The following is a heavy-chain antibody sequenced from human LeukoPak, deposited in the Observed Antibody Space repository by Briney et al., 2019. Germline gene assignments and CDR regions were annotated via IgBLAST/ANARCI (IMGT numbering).Heavy chain of an antibody. Sequence: SETLSLTCTVSGGSISIGSYYCSWIRQPAGKGLEWIGRIYTSGSTNYNPSLKSRVTISVDTSKNQFSLKLSSVAAADTAVYYCAGFSGYAFYYYYMDVWGKGTTVTVSS. CDR2: IYTSGST. J-gene: IGHJ6*03. D-gene: IGHD5-12*01. CDR1: GGSISIGSYY. CDR3: AGFSGYAFYYYYMDV. V-gene: IGHV4-61*02.